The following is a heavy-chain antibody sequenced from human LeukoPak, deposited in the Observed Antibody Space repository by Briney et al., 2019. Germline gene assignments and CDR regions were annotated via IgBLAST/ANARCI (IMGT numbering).Heavy chain of an antibody. J-gene: IGHJ4*02. CDR2: ISWNSGSI. V-gene: IGHV3-9*01. CDR3: AKDISSVTPYYFDY. Sequence: PGGSLRLSCAASGFTFDDYAMHWVRQAPGKGLEWVSGISWNSGSIGYADSVKGRFTISRDNAKNSLYLQMNSLRAEDTALYYCAKDISSVTPYYFDYWGKGTLVTVSS. CDR1: GFTFDDYA. D-gene: IGHD4-11*01.